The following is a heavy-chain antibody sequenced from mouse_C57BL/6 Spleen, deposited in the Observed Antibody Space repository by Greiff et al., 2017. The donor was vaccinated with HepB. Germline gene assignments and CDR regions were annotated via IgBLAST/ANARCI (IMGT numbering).Heavy chain of an antibody. V-gene: IGHV5-12*01. Sequence: EVKLVESGGGLVQPGGSLKLSCAASGFTFSDYYMYWVRQTPEKRLEWVAYISNGGGSTYYPDTVKGRFTISRDNAKNTLYLQMSRLKSEDTAMYYCARRSTMSYYYAMDYWGQGTSVTVSS. CDR1: GFTFSDYY. J-gene: IGHJ4*01. CDR2: ISNGGGST. D-gene: IGHD2-1*01. CDR3: ARRSTMSYYYAMDY.